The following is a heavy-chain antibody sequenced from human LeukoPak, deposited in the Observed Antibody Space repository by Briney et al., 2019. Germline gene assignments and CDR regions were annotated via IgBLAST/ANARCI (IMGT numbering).Heavy chain of an antibody. J-gene: IGHJ4*02. D-gene: IGHD1-26*01. V-gene: IGHV4-59*01. CDR3: ARDRVGGSYDY. CDR1: GGSISSYY. Sequence: SETLSLTCTVSGGSISSYYWSWIRQPPGKGLEWIGYIYYSGSTNYNPSLKSRVTISVDTSKNQFSLKLSSVTVADTAVYYCARDRVGGSYDYWGQGTLVTVSS. CDR2: IYYSGST.